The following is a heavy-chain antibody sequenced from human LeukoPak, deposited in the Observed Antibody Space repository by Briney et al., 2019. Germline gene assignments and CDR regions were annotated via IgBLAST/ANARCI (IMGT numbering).Heavy chain of an antibody. V-gene: IGHV1-69*13. CDR1: GGTLSSYA. D-gene: IGHD2-15*01. J-gene: IGHJ4*01. CDR2: IIPIFGTA. Sequence: ASVKVSFKASGGTLSSYAISWVRQAPGQGLEWMGGIIPIFGTANYAQKFQGRVTITADESTSTAYMELSSLRSEDTAVYYCARDRECSGGSCYQSDFWGQRTLVTVSS. CDR3: ARDRECSGGSCYQSDF.